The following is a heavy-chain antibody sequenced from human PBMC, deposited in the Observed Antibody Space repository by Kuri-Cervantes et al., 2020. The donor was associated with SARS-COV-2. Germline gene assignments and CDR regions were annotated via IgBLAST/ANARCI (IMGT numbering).Heavy chain of an antibody. CDR3: ARDLIRGYSYGFFGMDV. CDR2: ISPNSGGT. Sequence: ASVKVSCKASGYTLTGYYMHWVRQAPGQGLEWMGWISPNSGGTNYAQKFQGWVTMTRDTSISTAYMELSRLRSDDTAVYYCARDLIRGYSYGFFGMDVWGQGTTVTVSS. J-gene: IGHJ6*02. V-gene: IGHV1-2*04. CDR1: GYTLTGYY. D-gene: IGHD5-18*01.